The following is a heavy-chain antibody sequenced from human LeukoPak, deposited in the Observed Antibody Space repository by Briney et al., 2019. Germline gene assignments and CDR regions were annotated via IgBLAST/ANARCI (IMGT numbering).Heavy chain of an antibody. Sequence: GGSLRLSCAASGFTFSSYWMSWVRQAPGKGLEWVANIKQDGSEKYYVDSVKGRFTISRDNAKNSLYLQMNSLRAEDTAVYYCARARDYGDYTLGIYFDYWGQGTLVTVSS. CDR1: GFTFSSYW. D-gene: IGHD4-17*01. V-gene: IGHV3-7*01. CDR3: ARARDYGDYTLGIYFDY. J-gene: IGHJ4*02. CDR2: IKQDGSEK.